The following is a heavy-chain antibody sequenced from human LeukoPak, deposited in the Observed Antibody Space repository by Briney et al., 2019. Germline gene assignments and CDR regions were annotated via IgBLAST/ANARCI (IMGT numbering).Heavy chain of an antibody. J-gene: IGHJ4*02. Sequence: GGSLSLSCAASGFTVSSNYMSWVRQAPGKGLEWVSVIYSGGSTYYADSVKGRFTISRDNSKNTLYLQMNSLRAEDTAVYYCARDPQGVEMATTQGDYWGQGTLLNVSS. CDR3: ARDPQGVEMATTQGDY. CDR2: IYSGGST. CDR1: GFTVSSNY. D-gene: IGHD5-24*01. V-gene: IGHV3-53*01.